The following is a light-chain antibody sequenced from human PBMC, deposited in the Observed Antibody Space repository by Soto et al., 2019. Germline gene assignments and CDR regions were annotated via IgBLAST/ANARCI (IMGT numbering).Light chain of an antibody. CDR1: QSVSSY. J-gene: IGKJ5*01. CDR3: HQRSNWPPT. V-gene: IGKV3-11*01. Sequence: EIVLTQSPATLSLSPGERATLSCRASQSVSSYLAWYQQKPGQAPRLLIYDASNRASGIPARFSGSGSGTDFPLTISSLEPEDFAVYYCHQRSNWPPTFGHGTRLELK. CDR2: DAS.